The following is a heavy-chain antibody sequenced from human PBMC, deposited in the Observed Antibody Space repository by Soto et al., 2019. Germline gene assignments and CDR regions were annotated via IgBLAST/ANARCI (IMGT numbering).Heavy chain of an antibody. J-gene: IGHJ6*02. D-gene: IGHD5-18*01. V-gene: IGHV3-23*01. Sequence: GGSMGLSCAASGFTFSSYAMSWVRQAPGKGLEWVSAISGSGGSTYYADSVKGRFTISRDNSKNTLYLQMNSLRAEDTAVYYCVRYSYGFTGDYYYGMDVWGQGTTVTVSS. CDR2: ISGSGGST. CDR3: VRYSYGFTGDYYYGMDV. CDR1: GFTFSSYA.